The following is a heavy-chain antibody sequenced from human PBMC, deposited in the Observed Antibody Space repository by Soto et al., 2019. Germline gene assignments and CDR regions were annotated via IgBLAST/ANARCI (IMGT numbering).Heavy chain of an antibody. Sequence: ASVKVSCKASGYTFTGYYMHCVRQAPGQVLEWMGWINPNSGGTNYAQKFQGRVTMTRDTSISTAYVELSRLRSDDTAVYYCARGRSSSWYPKYNWFDPWGQGTLVTVS. J-gene: IGHJ5*02. V-gene: IGHV1-2*02. D-gene: IGHD6-13*01. CDR2: INPNSGGT. CDR3: ARGRSSSWYPKYNWFDP. CDR1: GYTFTGYY.